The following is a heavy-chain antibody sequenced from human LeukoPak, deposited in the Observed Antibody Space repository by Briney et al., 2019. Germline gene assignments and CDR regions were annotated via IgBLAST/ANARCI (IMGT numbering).Heavy chain of an antibody. Sequence: PGGSLRLSCAASGFTFSSYWMSWVRQAPGKGLEWVANIKQDGSEKYYVDSVKGGFTISRDNANNSLYLQMNSLRAEDTAVYYCAREEFMVRGVIDYWGQGTLVTVSS. D-gene: IGHD3-10*01. CDR2: IKQDGSEK. CDR3: AREEFMVRGVIDY. V-gene: IGHV3-7*01. CDR1: GFTFSSYW. J-gene: IGHJ4*02.